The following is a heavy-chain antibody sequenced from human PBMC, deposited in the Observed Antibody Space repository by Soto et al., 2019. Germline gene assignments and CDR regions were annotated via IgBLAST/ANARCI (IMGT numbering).Heavy chain of an antibody. CDR3: ASRYCSSTSCYEGWYYMDV. V-gene: IGHV4-59*01. J-gene: IGHJ6*03. Sequence: SETLSLTCTVSGGSISSYYWSWIRQPPGKGLEWIGYIYYSGSTNYNPSLKSRVTISVDTSKNQFSLKLSSVTAADTAVYYCASRYCSSTSCYEGWYYMDVWDKGTTVTVSS. CDR2: IYYSGST. D-gene: IGHD2-2*01. CDR1: GGSISSYY.